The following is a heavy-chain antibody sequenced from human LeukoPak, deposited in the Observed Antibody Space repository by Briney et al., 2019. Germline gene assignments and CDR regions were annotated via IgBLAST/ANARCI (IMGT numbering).Heavy chain of an antibody. CDR3: ASMNYDFWSGNLDI. J-gene: IGHJ6*04. CDR1: GFTFSSYE. V-gene: IGHV3-21*01. D-gene: IGHD3-3*01. CDR2: ISSSSSYI. Sequence: KSGGSLRLSCAASGFTFSSYEMNWVRQAPGKGLEWVSSISSSSSYIYYADSVKGRFTISRDNAKNSLYLQMNSLRAEDTAVYYCASMNYDFWSGNLDIWGKGTTVTVSS.